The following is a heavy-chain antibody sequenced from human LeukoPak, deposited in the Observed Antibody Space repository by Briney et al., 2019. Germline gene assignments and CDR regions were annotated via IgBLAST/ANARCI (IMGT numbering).Heavy chain of an antibody. CDR1: GYTFTSYG. Sequence: GASVKVSCKASGYTFTSYGISWVRQAPGQGLEWMGWINPNSGGTNYAQKFQGRVTMTRDTSISTAYMELSRLRSDDTAVYYCARGFLLRFLEWSSPDWYFDLWGRGTLVTVSS. CDR2: INPNSGGT. V-gene: IGHV1-2*02. D-gene: IGHD3-3*01. CDR3: ARGFLLRFLEWSSPDWYFDL. J-gene: IGHJ2*01.